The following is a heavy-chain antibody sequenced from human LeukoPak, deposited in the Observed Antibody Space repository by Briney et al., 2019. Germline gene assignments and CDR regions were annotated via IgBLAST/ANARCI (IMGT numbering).Heavy chain of an antibody. Sequence: SESLSLTCTVSGGSLSSYYWSWIRQPAGKGLEWIGRIYTSGSTNYNPSLKSRVTVSVDTSKNQFSLKLRSVTAADTAVYYCARDRQDYDVSGTYNPSYYYYYMDVWGKGTTVTVSS. J-gene: IGHJ6*03. D-gene: IGHD3-10*01. V-gene: IGHV4-4*07. CDR3: ARDRQDYDVSGTYNPSYYYYYMDV. CDR2: IYTSGST. CDR1: GGSLSSYY.